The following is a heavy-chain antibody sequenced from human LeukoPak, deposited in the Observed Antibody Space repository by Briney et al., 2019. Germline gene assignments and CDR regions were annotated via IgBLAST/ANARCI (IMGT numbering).Heavy chain of an antibody. Sequence: SETLSLTCTVSGGSISSSSYYWGWIRQPPGKGLEWIGNIFYSGSTYYSPSLRSRVTISLDTSRNQFSLKLNSVTAADTAVYYCARGRGQWPKRRNWFDPWGQGTLVTVSS. J-gene: IGHJ5*02. V-gene: IGHV4-39*07. CDR1: GGSISSSSYY. D-gene: IGHD6-19*01. CDR3: ARGRGQWPKRRNWFDP. CDR2: IFYSGST.